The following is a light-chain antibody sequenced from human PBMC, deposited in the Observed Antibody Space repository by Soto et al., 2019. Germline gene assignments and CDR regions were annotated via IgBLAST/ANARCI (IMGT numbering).Light chain of an antibody. Sequence: EIVMTQSPATLSVSPGERATLSCRASQSVRSNLAWYQQTPGQTPRLLIFGASNRATGIPDRFSGSGSGTDFTLTISRLQSADFAVYYCQKRSNWPPLTFGGGTKVDIK. V-gene: IGKV3-15*01. CDR2: GAS. CDR1: QSVRSN. CDR3: QKRSNWPPLT. J-gene: IGKJ4*01.